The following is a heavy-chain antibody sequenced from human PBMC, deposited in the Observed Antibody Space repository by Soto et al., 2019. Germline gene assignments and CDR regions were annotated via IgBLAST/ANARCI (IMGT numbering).Heavy chain of an antibody. CDR1: GYTFTSYG. D-gene: IGHD1-26*01. J-gene: IGHJ5*02. CDR2: INPYNGNT. Sequence: QVQLVQSGAEVKKPGASVKVSCKASGYTFTSYGISWVRQAPGQGLEWMGWINPYNGNTNNAQKLQGRVTMTTDTTTSKAYMELRSLRSDDTAVYYCARDPVGGNWFDPWGQGTLGTDST. V-gene: IGHV1-18*01. CDR3: ARDPVGGNWFDP.